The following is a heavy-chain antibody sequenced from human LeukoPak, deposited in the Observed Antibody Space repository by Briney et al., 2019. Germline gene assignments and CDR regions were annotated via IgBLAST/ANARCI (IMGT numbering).Heavy chain of an antibody. D-gene: IGHD3-16*02. CDR3: ARVRSRLGELSFDY. CDR2: IIPIFGTA. Sequence: SVKVSCKASVGTFSSYAISWVRQAPGQGLEWMGGIIPIFGTANYAQKFQGRVTITADESASTAYMELSSLRSEDTAVYYCARVRSRLGELSFDYWGQGTLVTVSS. V-gene: IGHV1-69*13. CDR1: VGTFSSYA. J-gene: IGHJ4*02.